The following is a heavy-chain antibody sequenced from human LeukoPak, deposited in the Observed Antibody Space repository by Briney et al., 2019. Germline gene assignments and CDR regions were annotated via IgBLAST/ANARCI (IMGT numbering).Heavy chain of an antibody. CDR2: MNPNSGNT. D-gene: IGHD6-19*01. Sequence: GASVKVSCKASGYTFTSYDINWVRQATGQGLEWMGWMNPNSGNTGYAQKFQGRVTITRNTSISTAYMKLSSLRSEDTAVYYCARVGHSGWLYYYYYMDVWGKGTTVTVSS. V-gene: IGHV1-8*03. CDR1: GYTFTSYD. CDR3: ARVGHSGWLYYYYYMDV. J-gene: IGHJ6*03.